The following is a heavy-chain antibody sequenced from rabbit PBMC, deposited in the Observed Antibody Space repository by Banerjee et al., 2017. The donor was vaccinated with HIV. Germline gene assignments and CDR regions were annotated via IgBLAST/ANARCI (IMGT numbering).Heavy chain of an antibody. J-gene: IGHJ4*01. D-gene: IGHD2-1*01. CDR1: GFSLSSSYW. V-gene: IGHV1S40*01. CDR3: ARDIGYGNYNL. CDR2: IDTGKGST. Sequence: QSLEESGGDLVKPGASLTLTCTASGFSLSSSYWICWVRQAPGKGLEWIGYIDTGKGSTDYASWAKGRFTISKTSSTTVTLQMTSLTAADTATYFCARDIGYGNYNLWGQGTLVTVS.